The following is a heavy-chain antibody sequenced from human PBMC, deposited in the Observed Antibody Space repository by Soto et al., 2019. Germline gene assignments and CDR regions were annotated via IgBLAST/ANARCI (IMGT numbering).Heavy chain of an antibody. J-gene: IGHJ4*02. CDR2: ISGSGGST. CDR1: GFTFSSYA. Sequence: GGSLRLSCAASGFTFSSYAMSWVRQAPGKGLEWVSAISGSGGSTYYADSVKGRFTISRDNSKNTLYLQMNSLRAEDTAVYYCANHGSQYELGSRYYFDYWGQGTLVTVSS. V-gene: IGHV3-23*01. CDR3: ANHGSQYELGSRYYFDY. D-gene: IGHD5-18*01.